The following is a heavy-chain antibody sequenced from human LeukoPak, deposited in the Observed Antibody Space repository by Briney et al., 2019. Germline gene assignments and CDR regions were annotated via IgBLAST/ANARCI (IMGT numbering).Heavy chain of an antibody. CDR1: GFSLSTSGVC. CDR2: IDWDDDK. CDR3: ARSYCSGGSCYTDRTYYYYGMDV. D-gene: IGHD2-15*01. J-gene: IGHJ6*04. V-gene: IGHV2-70*01. Sequence: ESGPTLVNPTQTLTLTCTFSGFSLSTSGVCVSWIRQPPGKALEWLALIDWDDDKYYSTSLKTRLTISKDTSKNQVVLTMTNMDPVDTATYYCARSYCSGGSCYTDRTYYYYGMDVWGKGTTVTVSS.